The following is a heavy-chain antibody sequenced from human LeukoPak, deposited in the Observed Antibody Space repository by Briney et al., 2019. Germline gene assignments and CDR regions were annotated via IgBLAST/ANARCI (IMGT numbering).Heavy chain of an antibody. CDR1: GFTFSSYE. CDR3: ARGGGPTTVTTFGLWYFDL. Sequence: GRSLRLSCAASGFTFSSYEMNWVRQAPGRGLEWVSYISSSGSTIYYADSVKGRFTISRDNAKNSLYLQMNSLRAEDTAVYYCARGGGPTTVTTFGLWYFDLWGRGTLVTVSS. D-gene: IGHD4-17*01. J-gene: IGHJ2*01. CDR2: ISSSGSTI. V-gene: IGHV3-48*03.